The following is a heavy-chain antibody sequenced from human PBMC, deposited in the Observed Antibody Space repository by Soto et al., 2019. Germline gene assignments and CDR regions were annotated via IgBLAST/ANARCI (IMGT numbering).Heavy chain of an antibody. CDR2: INPSGGST. J-gene: IGHJ4*02. D-gene: IGHD3-10*01. V-gene: IGHV1-46*01. CDR3: ARARGVITMVRGPTRAPFDY. CDR1: GYTFTSYY. Sequence: ASVRVSCKASGYTFTSYYMHWVRQAPGQGLEWMGIINPSGGSTSYAQKFQGRVTMTRDTSTSTVYMELSSLRSEDTAVYYCARARGVITMVRGPTRAPFDYWGQGTLVTV.